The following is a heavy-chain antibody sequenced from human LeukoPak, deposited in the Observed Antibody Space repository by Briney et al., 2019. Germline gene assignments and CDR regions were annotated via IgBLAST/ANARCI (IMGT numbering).Heavy chain of an antibody. CDR2: ISSSYTFK. V-gene: IGHV3-21*01. CDR1: GFIFKNYS. D-gene: IGHD3-10*01. Sequence: GGSLRVSCGTSGFIFKNYSMNWVRQAPGKGLEWVASISSSYTFKYYTDSVKGRFTVSRDNTKNSLYLQMNSLRVEDTAVYYCARDLMVRGLSYYFDSWGQGTLVTVSS. J-gene: IGHJ4*02. CDR3: ARDLMVRGLSYYFDS.